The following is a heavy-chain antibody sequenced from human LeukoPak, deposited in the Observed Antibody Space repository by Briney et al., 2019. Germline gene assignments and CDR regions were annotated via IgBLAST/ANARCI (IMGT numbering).Heavy chain of an antibody. CDR3: ARNADRGIAARNYHYYYMDV. CDR1: GFTFSSYW. J-gene: IGHJ6*03. D-gene: IGHD6-6*01. Sequence: PGGSLRLSCAASGFTFSSYWMHWVRQAPGKGLVWVSRINSDGSSTSYADSVKGRFTISRDNAKNTLYLQMNSLRAEDTAVYYCARNADRGIAARNYHYYYMDVWGKGTTVTVSS. CDR2: INSDGSST. V-gene: IGHV3-74*01.